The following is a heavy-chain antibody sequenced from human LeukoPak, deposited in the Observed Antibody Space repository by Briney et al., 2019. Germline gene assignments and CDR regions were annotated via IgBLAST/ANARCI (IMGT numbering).Heavy chain of an antibody. D-gene: IGHD3-22*01. Sequence: GGSLRLSCAASGFTFSSYSMNWVRQAPGKGLEWVSYISSSSSTIYYADSVKGRFTISRDNSKNTLYLQMNGLRAEDTAVYYCARDCYYDSRGHYFDYWGQGTLVTVSS. CDR1: GFTFSSYS. CDR2: ISSSSSTI. V-gene: IGHV3-48*01. J-gene: IGHJ4*02. CDR3: ARDCYYDSRGHYFDY.